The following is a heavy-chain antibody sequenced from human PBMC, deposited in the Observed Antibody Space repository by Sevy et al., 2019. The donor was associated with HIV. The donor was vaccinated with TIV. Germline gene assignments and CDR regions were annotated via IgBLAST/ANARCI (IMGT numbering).Heavy chain of an antibody. CDR3: VKGTYCSSSAGWFDP. CDR1: GFTFDDYA. V-gene: IGHV3-9*01. D-gene: IGHD2-15*01. J-gene: IGHJ5*02. CDR2: ISWSSSNV. Sequence: GGSLRLSCAASGFTFDDYAMHWVRQAPGKGLEWVSGISWSSSNVGYADSAKGRFRISRDNARNSLYLQMNSLRAEDTALYYCVKGTYCSSSAGWFDPWGKGALVTVSS.